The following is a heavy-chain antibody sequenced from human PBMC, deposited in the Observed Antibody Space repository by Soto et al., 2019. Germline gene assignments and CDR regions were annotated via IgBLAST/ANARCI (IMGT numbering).Heavy chain of an antibody. CDR1: GYTFTSYT. J-gene: IGHJ4*02. CDR2: INAGNGNT. D-gene: IGHD3-22*01. Sequence: GASVKVSCKASGYTFTSYTMNWVRQAPGQRLEWMGWINAGNGNTRYSQKLQGRLTITSDTSASTAYVELSSLTSEDTAVYYCATKSSGYYEYWGQGALVTVSS. CDR3: ATKSSGYYEY. V-gene: IGHV1-3*01.